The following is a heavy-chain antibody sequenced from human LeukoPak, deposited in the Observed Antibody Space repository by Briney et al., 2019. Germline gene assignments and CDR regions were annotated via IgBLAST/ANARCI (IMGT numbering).Heavy chain of an antibody. CDR3: ARVGRVRGVSRWFDP. CDR2: IYYSGST. CDR1: GGSISSYY. D-gene: IGHD3-10*01. J-gene: IGHJ5*02. Sequence: SETLSLTCTVSGGSISSYYWSWIRQPPGKGLERIGYIYYSGSTNYNPSLKSRVTISVDTSKNQFSLKLSSVTAADTAVYYCARVGRVRGVSRWFDPWGQGTLVTVSS. V-gene: IGHV4-59*01.